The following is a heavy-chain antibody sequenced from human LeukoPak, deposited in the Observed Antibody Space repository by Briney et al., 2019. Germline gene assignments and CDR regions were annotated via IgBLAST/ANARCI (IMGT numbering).Heavy chain of an antibody. CDR1: GFTFDDYA. CDR3: AKGGDFYGSGSYPNNWFDS. CDR2: ISWNTGST. D-gene: IGHD3-10*01. J-gene: IGHJ5*01. V-gene: IGHV3-9*01. Sequence: GRSLRLSCAASGFTFDDYAMHWVRQTAEKGLEWVSGISWNTGSTGYADSVKGRFTISRDNAKNSLYLQMNSLRTEDTALYYCAKGGDFYGSGSYPNNWFDSWGRGTQVTVSS.